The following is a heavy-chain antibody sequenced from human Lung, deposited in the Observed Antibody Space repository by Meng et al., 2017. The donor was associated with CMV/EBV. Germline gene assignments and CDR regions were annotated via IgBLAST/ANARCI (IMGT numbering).Heavy chain of an antibody. D-gene: IGHD3-10*01. J-gene: IGHJ5*02. CDR1: GYTFTSYD. V-gene: IGHV1-8*01. Sequence: ASVXVSXKASGYTFTSYDINWVRQATGQGLEWMGWMNPNSGNTAYAPKFQGRLTMTRNTSINTAYMDLSSLRSEDTAIYYCTRGRGSTHKGNWFDPLGQGXLVTVSS. CDR2: MNPNSGNT. CDR3: TRGRGSTHKGNWFDP.